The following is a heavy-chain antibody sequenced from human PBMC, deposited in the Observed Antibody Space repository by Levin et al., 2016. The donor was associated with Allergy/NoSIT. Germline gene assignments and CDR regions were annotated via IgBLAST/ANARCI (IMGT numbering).Heavy chain of an antibody. CDR1: GFTFRSFE. Sequence: GESLKISCAASGFTFRSFEMNWVRQAPGKGLEWISYISSSGSTTNYADSVKGRFTISRDNAKNSLYLQMNSLRAEDTAVYYCGRDQNWLIDYWGQGTLVTVSS. J-gene: IGHJ4*02. CDR3: GRDQNWLIDY. V-gene: IGHV3-48*03. D-gene: IGHD2/OR15-2a*01. CDR2: ISSSGSTT.